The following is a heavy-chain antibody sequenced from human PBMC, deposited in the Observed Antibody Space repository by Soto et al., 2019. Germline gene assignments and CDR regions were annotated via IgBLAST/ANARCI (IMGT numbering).Heavy chain of an antibody. CDR3: ARGSYCSGVSCYYGLRVYYGMDV. Sequence: QVQLQESGPGLVKPSQTLSLTCIVSGGAISSGGYYWSWIRQHPGKGLEWIGYIYYSGSTYYNPSLKSRVTISVDRSENQFSLKFNSVTAADTAVYYCARGSYCSGVSCYYGLRVYYGMDVWGQGTTVTVSS. CDR1: GGAISSGGYY. J-gene: IGHJ6*02. D-gene: IGHD2-15*01. CDR2: IYYSGST. V-gene: IGHV4-31*03.